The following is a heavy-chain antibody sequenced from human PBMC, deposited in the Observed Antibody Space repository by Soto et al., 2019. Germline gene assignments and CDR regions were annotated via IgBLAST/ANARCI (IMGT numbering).Heavy chain of an antibody. V-gene: IGHV3-30*04. J-gene: IGHJ4*02. CDR1: GFTFRTYA. CDR3: ARDSETNGYSYDYFDY. D-gene: IGHD5-18*01. CDR2: ISYDGSNI. Sequence: GGSLRLSCAASGFTFRTYAMHWVRQAPGKGLEWVAVISYDGSNIYYADSVKGRFTISRDNSKNTLYLQMNSLRTEDSAVYYCARDSETNGYSYDYFDYWGQGTLVTVSS.